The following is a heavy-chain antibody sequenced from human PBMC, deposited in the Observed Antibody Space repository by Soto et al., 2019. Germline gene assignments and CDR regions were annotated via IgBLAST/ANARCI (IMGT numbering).Heavy chain of an antibody. Sequence: EVQLLESGGGWVQPGGSLRLSCAASGVIFTTYGMSWVRQAPGKGLEWVSGISGGGMTDYADSVKGRFIISRDNSKNTLCLQMNSLRVEDTAVYYCANEPRGPYYWGQGILVTVSS. CDR3: ANEPRGPYY. V-gene: IGHV3-23*01. CDR1: GVIFTTYG. CDR2: ISGGGMT. J-gene: IGHJ4*02.